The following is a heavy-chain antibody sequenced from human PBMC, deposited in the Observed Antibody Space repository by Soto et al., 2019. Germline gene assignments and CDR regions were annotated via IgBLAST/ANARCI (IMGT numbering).Heavy chain of an antibody. Sequence: QVQLIQSGAEVKRPGASVKVSCKVSGYTLAEVSIHWVRQAPGKGLEWMGGFDPEHDETLFAQSFQGRVTMTEDSSADTADMELNSLRSEDTAVYYCAAAASWHGATCYSGHNWFDPWGQGTLVTFSS. CDR3: AAAASWHGATCYSGHNWFDP. CDR1: GYTLAEVS. J-gene: IGHJ5*02. V-gene: IGHV1-24*01. D-gene: IGHD2-15*01. CDR2: FDPEHDET.